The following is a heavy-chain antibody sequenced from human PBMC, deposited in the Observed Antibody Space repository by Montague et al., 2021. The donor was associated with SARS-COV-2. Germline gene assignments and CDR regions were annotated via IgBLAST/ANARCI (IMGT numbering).Heavy chain of an antibody. Sequence: SETLSLTCTVSGGSISSSSYYWGWIRQPPGKGLEWIGSIYYSGSTYYNPSLKSRVTISVDTSKNQFSLKLSSATAADTAVYYCARQDDILTGYYYYGMDVWGQGTPVTVSS. CDR1: GGSISSSSYY. J-gene: IGHJ6*02. V-gene: IGHV4-39*01. D-gene: IGHD3-9*01. CDR2: IYYSGST. CDR3: ARQDDILTGYYYYGMDV.